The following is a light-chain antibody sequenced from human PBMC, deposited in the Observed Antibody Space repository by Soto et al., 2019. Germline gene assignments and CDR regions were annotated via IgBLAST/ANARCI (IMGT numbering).Light chain of an antibody. V-gene: IGLV1-47*01. CDR2: TNN. CDR1: SSNIGSNY. CDR3: AAWDDSLSGAV. J-gene: IGLJ7*01. Sequence: VVTQPPSASGTPGQRVTISCSGSSSNIGSNYVYWYQQLPGTAPKLLIYTNNQRPSGVPDRFSGSKSGTSASLAISGLRSEDEADYYCAAWDDSLSGAVFGGGTQLTVL.